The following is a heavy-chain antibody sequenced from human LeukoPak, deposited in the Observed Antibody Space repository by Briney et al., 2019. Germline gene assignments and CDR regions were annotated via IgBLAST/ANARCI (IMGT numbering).Heavy chain of an antibody. CDR1: GISFGDYA. J-gene: IGHJ4*02. CDR2: IRSKAYGATI. CDR3: TRGRSYFEY. Sequence: GGSLRLSCTTSGISFGDYAMTWVRQAPGKGLEWVGFIRSKAYGATIEYAASVKGRFTISRDDSKSIAYLQMNSLKTEDTAVYYSTRGRSYFEYWGQGTLVTVSS. V-gene: IGHV3-49*04.